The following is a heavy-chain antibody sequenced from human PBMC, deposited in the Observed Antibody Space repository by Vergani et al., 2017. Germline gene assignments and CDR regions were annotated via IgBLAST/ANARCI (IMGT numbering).Heavy chain of an antibody. J-gene: IGHJ4*02. CDR3: AGDPLAVTTGGY. V-gene: IGHV4-34*01. CDR2: INHSGST. Sequence: QVQLQQWGAGLLKPSETLSLTCAVYGGSFSGYYWSWIRQPPGKGLEWIGEINHSGSTNSNPSLKSRVTISVDTSTNEFSLKLSSVTAADTAVYYCAGDPLAVTTGGYWGQGTLVTVSS. D-gene: IGHD4-17*01. CDR1: GGSFSGYY.